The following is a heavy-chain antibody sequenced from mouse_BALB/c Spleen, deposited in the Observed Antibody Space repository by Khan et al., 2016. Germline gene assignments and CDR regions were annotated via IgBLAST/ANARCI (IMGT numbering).Heavy chain of an antibody. V-gene: IGHV9-1*02. CDR1: GYNFTNYG. Sequence: QIQLVQSGPELKKPGETVKISCKASGYNFTNYGMNWVKQAPGKGLNWMGWINTYTGEPTYTDDFKGRFAFSLEPSASTAYLQINNLKNEDMATYFCARFRSANYWGQGTTLTVSS. CDR2: INTYTGEP. D-gene: IGHD6-1*01. CDR3: ARFRSANY. J-gene: IGHJ2*01.